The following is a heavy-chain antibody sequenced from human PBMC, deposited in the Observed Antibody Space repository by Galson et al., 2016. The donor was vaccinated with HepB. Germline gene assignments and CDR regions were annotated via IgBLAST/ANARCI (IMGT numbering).Heavy chain of an antibody. V-gene: IGHV1-2*02. CDR3: VREAHGYGGF. J-gene: IGHJ4*02. CDR1: GYSFTTYF. CDR2: INPKNGAT. D-gene: IGHD4-23*01. Sequence: SVKVSCKASGYSFTTYFIYWVRQAPGQGLEWMGWINPKNGATRYAQKFEDRVTMSRDTSTATVYMELNSVTSDDTAVFYCVREAHGYGGFWGQGTRVTVSS.